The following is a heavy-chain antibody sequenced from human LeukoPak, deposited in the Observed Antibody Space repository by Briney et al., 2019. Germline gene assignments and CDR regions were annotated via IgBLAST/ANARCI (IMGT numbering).Heavy chain of an antibody. CDR3: AREAVGGSGSYSVDP. Sequence: SETLSLTCTVSGGSISNYYWTWIRQPPGKGLEWIGFISYSGNTNYNPSLKSRVTISVDTSKNQFSLKLSSVTAADTAVYYCAREAVGGSGSYSVDPWGQGTLVTVSS. D-gene: IGHD3-10*01. CDR1: GGSISNYY. V-gene: IGHV4-59*12. J-gene: IGHJ5*02. CDR2: ISYSGNT.